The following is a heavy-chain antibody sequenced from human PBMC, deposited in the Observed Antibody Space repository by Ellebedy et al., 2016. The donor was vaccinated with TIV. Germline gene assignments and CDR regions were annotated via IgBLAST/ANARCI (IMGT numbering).Heavy chain of an antibody. CDR2: INPNSGGT. CDR1: GYTFTGYY. V-gene: IGHV1-2*02. J-gene: IGHJ6*02. Sequence: ASVKVSCKASGYTFTGYYMHWVRQAPGQGLEWMGWINPNSGGTNYAQKFQGRVTMTRDTSISTAYMELSRLRSDDTAVYYCARVARDVLLWFGELNGLYGMDVWGQGTTVTVSS. CDR3: ARVARDVLLWFGELNGLYGMDV. D-gene: IGHD3-10*01.